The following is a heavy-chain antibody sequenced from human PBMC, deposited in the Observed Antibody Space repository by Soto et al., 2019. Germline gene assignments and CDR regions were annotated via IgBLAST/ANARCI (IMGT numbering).Heavy chain of an antibody. Sequence: GGSLRLSCAASGFTFSSYAMSWVRQAPGKGLEWVSAISGSGGSTYYADSVKGRFTISRDNSKNTMYLQMNSLRAEDTAVYYCAKVGRGSSWYYYYMDVWGKGTTVTVSS. CDR2: ISGSGGST. CDR1: GFTFSSYA. D-gene: IGHD6-13*01. V-gene: IGHV3-23*01. J-gene: IGHJ6*03. CDR3: AKVGRGSSWYYYYMDV.